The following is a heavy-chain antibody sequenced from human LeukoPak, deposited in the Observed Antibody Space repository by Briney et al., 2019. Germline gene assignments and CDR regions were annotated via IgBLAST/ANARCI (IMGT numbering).Heavy chain of an antibody. D-gene: IGHD3-10*01. CDR3: ASYGSGSYRFDP. Sequence: PSETLSLTCTVSGGSISSGNYYWSWIRQHPGKGLEWIGYIHHSGSTYYNPSLKSRVIISVDTSKNQFSLKLNSVTAADAAVYYCASYGSGSYRFDPWGQGTLVTVSS. CDR2: IHHSGST. J-gene: IGHJ5*02. V-gene: IGHV4-31*03. CDR1: GGSISSGNYY.